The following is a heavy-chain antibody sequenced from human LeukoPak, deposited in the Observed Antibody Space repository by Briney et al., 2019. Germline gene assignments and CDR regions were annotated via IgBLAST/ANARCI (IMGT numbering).Heavy chain of an antibody. CDR3: TTVGTTSPIAEEYFDY. CDR2: VKSKTDGGTT. V-gene: IGHV3-15*01. Sequence: GGSLRLSCAASGFTFDNAWMNWVRQAPGKGLEWVGLVKSKTDGGTTDYAAPVKGRFTISRDDSENTLFLQLNSLKTEDTALYYCTTVGTTSPIAEEYFDYWGQGTLVTVSS. D-gene: IGHD1-26*01. CDR1: GFTFDNAW. J-gene: IGHJ4*02.